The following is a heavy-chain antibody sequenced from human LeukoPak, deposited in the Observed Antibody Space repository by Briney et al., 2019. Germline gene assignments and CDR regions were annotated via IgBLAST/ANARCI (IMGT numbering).Heavy chain of an antibody. CDR2: INPSGGST. CDR3: ARDDPDFWSGYYFDY. D-gene: IGHD3-3*01. CDR1: GYTFTSYY. Sequence: GASVTVSCKASGYTFTSYYMHWVRQAPGQGLEWMGIINPSGGSTSYAQKFQGRVTMTRDMSTSTVYMELSSLRSEDTAVYYCARDDPDFWSGYYFDYWGQGTLVTVSS. J-gene: IGHJ4*02. V-gene: IGHV1-46*01.